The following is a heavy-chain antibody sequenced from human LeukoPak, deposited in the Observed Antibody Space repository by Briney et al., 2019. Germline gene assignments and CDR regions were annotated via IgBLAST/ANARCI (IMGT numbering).Heavy chain of an antibody. Sequence: SETLSLTCTVSAGSVTNGDYYWSWLRQPPGKALEWIGFVYYTGSTYYTPSLEGRATISVDTSKNQFSVKLSSVTAADTAVYYCARRNFDYWGQGTLVTVSS. CDR3: ARRNFDY. V-gene: IGHV4-61*08. J-gene: IGHJ4*02. CDR2: VYYTGST. CDR1: AGSVTNGDYY.